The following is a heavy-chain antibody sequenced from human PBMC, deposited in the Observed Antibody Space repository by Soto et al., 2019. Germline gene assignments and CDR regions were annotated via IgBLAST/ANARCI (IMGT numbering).Heavy chain of an antibody. Sequence: QVQLVESGGGVVQPGSSLRLSCAASGFNFSSFGMHWVRQAPGKGLEWVALMSYDGSSKYYRDSLKGRFTISRDKSKNTLYLQMSSLRVEDTAVYYCAKDRGWSSADLEYWGQGTLVTVSS. D-gene: IGHD6-19*01. CDR1: GFNFSSFG. CDR2: MSYDGSSK. J-gene: IGHJ4*02. CDR3: AKDRGWSSADLEY. V-gene: IGHV3-30*18.